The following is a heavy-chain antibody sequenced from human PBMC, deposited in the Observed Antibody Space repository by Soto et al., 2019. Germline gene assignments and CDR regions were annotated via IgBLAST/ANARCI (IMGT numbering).Heavy chain of an antibody. Sequence: AVKVSCKASGGTFSSYAISWVRQAPGQGLEWMGGIIPIFGTANYAQKFQGRVTITADKSTSTAYMELSSLRSEDTAVYYCAREGNYCSSTSCYPTRAEYFQHWGQGTLVTVSS. CDR3: AREGNYCSSTSCYPTRAEYFQH. D-gene: IGHD2-2*01. J-gene: IGHJ1*01. CDR2: IIPIFGTA. V-gene: IGHV1-69*06. CDR1: GGTFSSYA.